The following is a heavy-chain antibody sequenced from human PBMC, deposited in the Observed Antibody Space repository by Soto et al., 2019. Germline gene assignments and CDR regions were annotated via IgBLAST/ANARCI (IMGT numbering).Heavy chain of an antibody. V-gene: IGHV1-69*12. CDR3: ARGNHRWLQLWYFDL. Sequence: QVQLVQSGAEVKKPGSSVKVSCKASGGTFSNYPISWVRQAPGQGLEWMGGIIPIFGTVNYAQKFQGRVTITADESTSTAYMELSSLRSEDTAVYYCARGNHRWLQLWYFDLWGRGNLATVSS. J-gene: IGHJ2*01. CDR2: IIPIFGTV. CDR1: GGTFSNYP. D-gene: IGHD5-12*01.